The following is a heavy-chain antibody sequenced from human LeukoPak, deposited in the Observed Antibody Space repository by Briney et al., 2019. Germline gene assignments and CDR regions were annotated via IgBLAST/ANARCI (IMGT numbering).Heavy chain of an antibody. Sequence: ASVKVSCKTSGYTFTSYGLSWVRQAPGQGLEWMGWISNSNNKTNYAQNLQGRVTMTTDKSPSPAYMELRSLRSDDTPVYSCSKVPIVVVTGSYYPNAFDIWGQGTMVTVSS. CDR1: GYTFTSYG. CDR2: ISNSNNKT. J-gene: IGHJ3*02. V-gene: IGHV1-18*01. CDR3: SKVPIVVVTGSYYPNAFDI. D-gene: IGHD2-21*02.